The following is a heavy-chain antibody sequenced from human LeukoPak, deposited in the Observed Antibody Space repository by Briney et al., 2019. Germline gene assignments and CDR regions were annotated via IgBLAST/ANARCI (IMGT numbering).Heavy chain of an antibody. D-gene: IGHD1-26*01. CDR2: ISYDGGKK. J-gene: IGHJ4*02. CDR1: GFTFSSYW. Sequence: GGSLRLSCAASGFTFSSYWMSWVRQAPGKGLEWVAIISYDGGKKDYADSVKGRFTISRDNPRNTLYLQMNSLRAEDTAVYYCAKDRSKGSYGDDFDFWGQGTLVTVSS. CDR3: AKDRSKGSYGDDFDF. V-gene: IGHV3-30*18.